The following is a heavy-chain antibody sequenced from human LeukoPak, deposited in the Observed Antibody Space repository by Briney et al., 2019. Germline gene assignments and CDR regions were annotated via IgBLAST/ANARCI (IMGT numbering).Heavy chain of an antibody. D-gene: IGHD5-18*01. J-gene: IGHJ1*01. CDR3: SRARGYSYGILDQ. Sequence: GGALRLSCASSGFTFSTFDMNWVRQAPGKGLEWVSFIFAIGATASYADSLKGRFTVSRDNAQNSRYLQMNSLKTPDTARYLHSRARGYSYGILDQWGQGTMVTVSS. V-gene: IGHV3-48*03. CDR1: GFTFSTFD. CDR2: IFAIGATA.